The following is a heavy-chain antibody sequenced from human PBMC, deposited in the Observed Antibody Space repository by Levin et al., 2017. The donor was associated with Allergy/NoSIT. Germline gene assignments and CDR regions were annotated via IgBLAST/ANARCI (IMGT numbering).Heavy chain of an antibody. V-gene: IGHV3-74*01. CDR3: VRVGYSSG. Sequence: GGSLRLSCAASGFTFSSYWMHWVRQAPGKGLVWVSRINGDGSITNYADSAKGRFTISRDNAKNTVYLQMNSLRAEDTAVYYGVRVGYSSGWGQGTRVTVSS. D-gene: IGHD6-19*01. CDR2: INGDGSIT. J-gene: IGHJ4*02. CDR1: GFTFSSYW.